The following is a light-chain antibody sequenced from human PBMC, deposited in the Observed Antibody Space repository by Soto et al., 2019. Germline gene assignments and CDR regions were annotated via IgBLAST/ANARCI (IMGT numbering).Light chain of an antibody. CDR1: SGDVGSYNL. J-gene: IGLJ1*01. Sequence: QSALTKPASLSGSPGQSITISCTGTSGDVGSYNLVSWYQQLPGKAPKLMIFEDIKRPSGVSNRFSGSKSGNTASLTISGLQAEDEADYYCCSYAGSFTYVFGTGTKVTVL. CDR2: EDI. V-gene: IGLV2-23*01. CDR3: CSYAGSFTYV.